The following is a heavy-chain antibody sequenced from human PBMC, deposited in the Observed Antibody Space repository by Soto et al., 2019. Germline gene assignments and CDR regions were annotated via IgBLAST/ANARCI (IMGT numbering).Heavy chain of an antibody. CDR1: GGSISDYQ. Sequence: QVQLQESGPGLVKPSETLSLTCSISGGSISDYQWNWIRQPPGKGLEWIGYIYYSGRTNYNPSRKSRLTISLDTSTRQFSLRLRSVTAADTAVYYCAMRRGLGEISPYLDYWGQGALVTVSS. D-gene: IGHD3-16*01. J-gene: IGHJ4*02. CDR2: IYYSGRT. V-gene: IGHV4-59*01. CDR3: AMRRGLGEISPYLDY.